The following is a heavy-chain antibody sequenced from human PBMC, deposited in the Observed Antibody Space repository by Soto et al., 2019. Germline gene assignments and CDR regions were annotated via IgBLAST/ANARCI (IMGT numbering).Heavy chain of an antibody. J-gene: IGHJ4*02. CDR1: GGSISSGGYY. D-gene: IGHD6-13*01. CDR3: ARNHRIAAAGTSFDY. V-gene: IGHV4-31*03. CDR2: VYYSGST. Sequence: SETLSLTCTVSGGSISSGGYYWSWIRQHPGKGLEWIGYVYYSGSTYYNPSLKSRVTISVDTSKNQFSLKLSSVTAADTAVYYCARNHRIAAAGTSFDYWGQGTLVTVSS.